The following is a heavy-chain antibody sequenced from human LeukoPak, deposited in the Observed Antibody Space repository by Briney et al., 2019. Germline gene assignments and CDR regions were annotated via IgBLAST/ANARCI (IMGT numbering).Heavy chain of an antibody. CDR2: ISGSGSST. Sequence: GSLRLSCAASGFTFSYYSMSWVRQAPGKGLEWVSSISGSGSSTYYADSVKGRFTISRDNSKNTLYLQMNSLRAEDTAVYYCTKDQRGYGRIVDYWGQGTLVTISS. CDR3: TKDQRGYGRIVDY. D-gene: IGHD3-10*01. J-gene: IGHJ4*02. V-gene: IGHV3-23*01. CDR1: GFTFSYYS.